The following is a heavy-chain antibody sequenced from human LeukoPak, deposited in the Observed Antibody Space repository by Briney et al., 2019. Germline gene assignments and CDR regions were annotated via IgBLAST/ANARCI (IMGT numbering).Heavy chain of an antibody. Sequence: GGSLRLSCAASGFTFSNYRMHWVRQAPGKGLVWVSRINSDGSTATYADSVKGRFTTSRDNAKKTLYVQMNSLRAEDTAVYYCARAVGGNLGDAFDIWGQGTMVTVSS. CDR2: INSDGSTA. CDR1: GFTFSNYR. CDR3: ARAVGGNLGDAFDI. D-gene: IGHD4-23*01. J-gene: IGHJ3*02. V-gene: IGHV3-74*03.